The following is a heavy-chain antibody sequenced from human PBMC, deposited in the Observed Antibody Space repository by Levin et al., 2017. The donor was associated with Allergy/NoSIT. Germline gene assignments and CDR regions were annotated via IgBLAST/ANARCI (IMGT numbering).Heavy chain of an antibody. CDR1: GFTFSSYG. CDR3: AKDVYGSGWYPLGNDAFEM. CDR2: ISSDGRKK. V-gene: IGHV3-30*18. Sequence: GGSLRLSCAASGFTFSSYGMHWVRQAPGKGLEWVAVISSDGRKKFYADSVKGRFTISRDYSKNTLDLQMNSLRAEHTAVYYCAKDVYGSGWYPLGNDAFEMWGQGTKVSVSS. D-gene: IGHD6-19*01. J-gene: IGHJ3*02.